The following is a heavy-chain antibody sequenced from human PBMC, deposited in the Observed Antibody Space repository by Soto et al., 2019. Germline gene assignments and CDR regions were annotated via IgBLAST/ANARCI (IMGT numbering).Heavy chain of an antibody. J-gene: IGHJ4*02. CDR1: GGSVTSGPNY. Sequence: QVQLQESGPGLVRPSETLSLTCTVSGGSVTSGPNYWNWIRQPPGKGLEWIGYISYTGYTKYSPSLKSRVTMSKAASKNEVSLRLISVTAADTATYYYVRTYKGADWGQGALVIVSS. D-gene: IGHD3-10*01. CDR2: ISYTGYT. CDR3: VRTYKGAD. V-gene: IGHV4-61*01.